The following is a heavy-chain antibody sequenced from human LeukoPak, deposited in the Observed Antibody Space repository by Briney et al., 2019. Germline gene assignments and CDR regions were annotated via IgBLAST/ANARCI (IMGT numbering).Heavy chain of an antibody. CDR2: IYSGGTT. CDR1: GFTVSSNY. Sequence: GGSLRLSCAASGFTVSSNYMSWVRQAPGKGLEWVSVIYSGGTTYYADCVKGRFTISRDNSKNTLYLQMNSLRAEDTAMYYCARHTSFYDFLTGFYSFYYFDYRGQGTLVTVSS. D-gene: IGHD3-9*01. V-gene: IGHV3-53*01. J-gene: IGHJ4*02. CDR3: ARHTSFYDFLTGFYSFYYFDY.